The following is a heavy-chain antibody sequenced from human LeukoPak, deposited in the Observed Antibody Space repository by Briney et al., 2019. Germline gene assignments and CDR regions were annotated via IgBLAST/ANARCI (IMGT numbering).Heavy chain of an antibody. V-gene: IGHV3-23*01. CDR1: GFTFSSYG. Sequence: GGSLRLSCAASGFTFSSYGMSWVRQAPGKGLEWVSAISGSGGSTYYADSVKGRFTISRDNAKNSLYLQMNSLRAEDTALYYCAKGAWELPHDAFDIWGQGTMVTVPS. CDR3: AKGAWELPHDAFDI. J-gene: IGHJ3*02. D-gene: IGHD1-26*01. CDR2: ISGSGGST.